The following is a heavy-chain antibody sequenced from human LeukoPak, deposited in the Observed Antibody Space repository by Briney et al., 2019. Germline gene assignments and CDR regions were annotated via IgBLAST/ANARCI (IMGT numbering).Heavy chain of an antibody. J-gene: IGHJ6*03. V-gene: IGHV4-34*01. CDR3: ARGRGWPYYYYMDV. CDR2: INHSGST. D-gene: IGHD5-24*01. Sequence: PSETLSLTCALSRGSFSGYYWSWIRPPPGEGLEWIGDINHSGSTNYYSSLKSRVTISVDTSKNQFSLKLSSVTAADTAVYYCARGRGWPYYYYMDVWGKGTTVTVSS. CDR1: RGSFSGYY.